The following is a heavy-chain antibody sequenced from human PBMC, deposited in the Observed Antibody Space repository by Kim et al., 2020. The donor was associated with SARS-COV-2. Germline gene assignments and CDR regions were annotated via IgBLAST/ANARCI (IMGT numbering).Heavy chain of an antibody. D-gene: IGHD4-17*01. CDR3: AKDLGVYGVKTGAHDY. CDR1: GFTFSSYA. Sequence: GGSLRLSCAASGFTFSSYAMSWVRQAPGKGLEWVSAISGSGGSTYYADSVKGRFTISRDNSKNTLYLQMNSLRAEDTAVYYCAKDLGVYGVKTGAHDYWGQGTLVTVSS. J-gene: IGHJ4*02. CDR2: ISGSGGST. V-gene: IGHV3-23*01.